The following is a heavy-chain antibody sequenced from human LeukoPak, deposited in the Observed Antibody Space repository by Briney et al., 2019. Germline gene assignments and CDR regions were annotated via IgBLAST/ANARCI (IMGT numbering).Heavy chain of an antibody. CDR3: VTRVQPTGDY. V-gene: IGHV3-15*01. CDR2: IKTKTDGGTT. J-gene: IGHJ4*02. CDR1: GFTFSNVW. Sequence: GGSLRLSCAASGFTFSNVWMNWVRQAPGKGLEWIGRIKTKTDGGTTEYIAPVKGRFTISRDDSKNTVYLQMNSLKTEDTALYYCVTRVQPTGDYWGQGTLVTVSS. D-gene: IGHD3-10*01.